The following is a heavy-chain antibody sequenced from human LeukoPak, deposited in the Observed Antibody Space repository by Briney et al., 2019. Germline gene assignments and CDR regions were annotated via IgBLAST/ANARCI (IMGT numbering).Heavy chain of an antibody. D-gene: IGHD6-19*01. CDR2: INHSGST. J-gene: IGHJ4*02. V-gene: IGHV4-34*01. Sequence: SETLSLTCAVYGGSFSGYYWSWIRQPPGKGLEWIGEINHSGSTNYNPSLKSRVTISVDTSKNQFSLKLSSVTAADTAVYYCGRGPGQWLVPLDYWGQGTLVTVSS. CDR1: GGSFSGYY. CDR3: GRGPGQWLVPLDY.